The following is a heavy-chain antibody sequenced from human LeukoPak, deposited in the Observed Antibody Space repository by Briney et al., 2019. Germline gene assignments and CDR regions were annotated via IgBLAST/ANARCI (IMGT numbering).Heavy chain of an antibody. D-gene: IGHD3-3*01. V-gene: IGHV3-7*01. CDR1: GFTFSSYW. J-gene: IGHJ3*02. CDR2: IKQDGSEK. CDR3: ARDQDDFWPDAFDI. Sequence: GGSLRLSCAASGFTFSSYWMSWVRQAPGKGLEWVANIKQDGSEKYYVDSVKGRFTISRDNAKNSLYLQMNSLRAEDTAVYYCARDQDDFWPDAFDIWGQGTMVTVSS.